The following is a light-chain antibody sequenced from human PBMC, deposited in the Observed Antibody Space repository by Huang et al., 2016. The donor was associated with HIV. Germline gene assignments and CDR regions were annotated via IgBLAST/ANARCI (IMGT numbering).Light chain of an antibody. CDR2: GAS. J-gene: IGKJ4*01. CDR3: QQYGSSPLALT. V-gene: IGKV3-20*01. CDR1: QSVSSSY. Sequence: ELVLTQSPGTLSLSTGERAPFSCRARQSVSSSYLAWYQQNPGQAPRRLIYGASSSATGIPDRLSGSGSGTDFTLTISRLEPEDFAVYYCQQYGSSPLALTFGGGTKVEIK.